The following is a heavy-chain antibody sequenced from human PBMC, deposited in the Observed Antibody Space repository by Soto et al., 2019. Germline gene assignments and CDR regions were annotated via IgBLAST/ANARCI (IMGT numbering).Heavy chain of an antibody. CDR1: GGSISSGGHY. Sequence: SETLSLTCTVSGGSISSGGHYWSWIRQHPGKGLEWIGYIYYSGSTYYNPSLKSRVTISVDTSKNQFSLKLSSVTAADTAVYYCARGFPARYCSGGSCSWFDPWGQGTLVTVSS. J-gene: IGHJ5*02. CDR2: IYYSGST. CDR3: ARGFPARYCSGGSCSWFDP. V-gene: IGHV4-31*03. D-gene: IGHD2-15*01.